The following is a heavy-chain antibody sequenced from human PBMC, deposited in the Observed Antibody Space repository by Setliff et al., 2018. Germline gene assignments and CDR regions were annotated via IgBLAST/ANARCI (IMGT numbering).Heavy chain of an antibody. CDR1: GYTFTSYA. V-gene: IGHV1-3*01. J-gene: IGHJ4*02. D-gene: IGHD5-18*01. CDR2: INAGNGNT. Sequence: ASVKVSCKASGYTFTSYAMHWVRQAPGQRLEWMGWINAGNGNTKYSQKFQGRVTITRDTSASTAYMELSSLRSEDTAVYYCARRVGSVGIQLPDYWGQGTLVTVP. CDR3: ARRVGSVGIQLPDY.